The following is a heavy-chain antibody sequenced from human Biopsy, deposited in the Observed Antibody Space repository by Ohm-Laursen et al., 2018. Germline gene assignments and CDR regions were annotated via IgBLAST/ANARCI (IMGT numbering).Heavy chain of an antibody. CDR3: ARSIDYGNSYFQY. CDR2: LYTTGST. J-gene: IGHJ1*01. CDR1: GGSISGYY. Sequence: SDTLSLTWAVSGGSISGYYWTWIRQSPGRGLEYIGRLYTTGSTNYNPSLRSRVTMSADTSKNQFSLNLRSVTAADTAVYFCARSIDYGNSYFQYWGQGILVTVSS. V-gene: IGHV4-4*07. D-gene: IGHD4/OR15-4a*01.